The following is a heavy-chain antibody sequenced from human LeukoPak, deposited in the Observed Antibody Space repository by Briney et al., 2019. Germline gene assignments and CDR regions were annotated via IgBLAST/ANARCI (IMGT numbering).Heavy chain of an antibody. CDR2: IIPILGIA. V-gene: IGHV1-69*02. D-gene: IGHD6-19*01. Sequence: ASVKVSCKXSGGTFSSYTISWVRQAPGQGLERMGRIIPILGIANYAQKFQGRVTITADKSTSTAYMELSSLRSEDTAVYYCARAAVAGREVFAYWGQGTLVTVSS. CDR1: GGTFSSYT. CDR3: ARAAVAGREVFAY. J-gene: IGHJ4*02.